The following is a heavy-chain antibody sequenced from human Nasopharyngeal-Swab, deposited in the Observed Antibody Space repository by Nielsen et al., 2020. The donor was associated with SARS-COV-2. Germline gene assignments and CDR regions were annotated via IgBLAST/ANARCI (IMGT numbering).Heavy chain of an antibody. CDR2: ISDDNTI. Sequence: GRSLRLSCEASGFIFNTYGMNWVRQAPGKGLEWISYISDDNTIFYADSVKGRFTISRDNAKNSLDLQMNSLRDEDTAVYYCARDLELLTNYYALDYWGQGTLVTVSS. V-gene: IGHV3-48*02. D-gene: IGHD3-9*01. CDR1: GFIFNTYG. J-gene: IGHJ4*02. CDR3: ARDLELLTNYYALDY.